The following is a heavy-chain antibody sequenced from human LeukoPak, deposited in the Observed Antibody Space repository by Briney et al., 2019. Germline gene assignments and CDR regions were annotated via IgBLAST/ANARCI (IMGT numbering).Heavy chain of an antibody. J-gene: IGHJ4*02. D-gene: IGHD6-13*01. CDR3: ARDGSAWSRDY. CDR1: GFAFSSYG. V-gene: IGHV3-30*02. Sequence: GGSLRLSCAASGFAFSSYGMHWVRQAPGKGLEWVAYIHYDSSTEDYADSVKGRFTISRDNARNTVYLQMNNLRVEDTALYYCARDGSAWSRDYWGQGTLVTVSS. CDR2: IHYDSSTE.